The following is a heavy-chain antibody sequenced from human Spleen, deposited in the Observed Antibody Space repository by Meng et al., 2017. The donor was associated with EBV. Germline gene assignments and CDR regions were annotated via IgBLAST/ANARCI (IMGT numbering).Heavy chain of an antibody. D-gene: IGHD6-25*01. CDR2: TNEDGGIT. J-gene: IGHJ4*02. V-gene: IGHV3-74*01. Sequence: VDLWESGGVLVQSGESLRLSCAASGFSLGNFWVHWGRQVPGKGLEWVSRTNEDGGITNYADSVKGRFTISRDNTKNTLYLQMNSLRAEDTAVYFCSRDLVGSDDDWGQGTLVTVSS. CDR3: SRDLVGSDDD. CDR1: GFSLGNFW.